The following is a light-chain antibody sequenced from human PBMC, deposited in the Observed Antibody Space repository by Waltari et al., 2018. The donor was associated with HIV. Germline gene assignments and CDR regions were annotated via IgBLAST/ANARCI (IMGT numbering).Light chain of an antibody. V-gene: IGLV2-23*02. J-gene: IGLJ2*01. CDR2: EVS. CDR3: CSYAGSVV. Sequence: SALTQPPYVSGSPGQSLTISCPGTSSDVGNYNLFSCYQQHPGKSPKLMIYEVSKRPSVVSNRFSGSKSGNTASLTISGLQAEDEADYYCCSYAGSVVFGGGTKLTVL. CDR1: SSDVGNYNL.